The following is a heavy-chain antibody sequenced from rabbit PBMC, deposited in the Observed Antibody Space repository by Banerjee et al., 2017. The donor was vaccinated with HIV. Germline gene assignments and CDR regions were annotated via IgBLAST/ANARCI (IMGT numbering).Heavy chain of an antibody. CDR1: GFDFSTYG. V-gene: IGHV1S47*01. J-gene: IGHJ4*01. Sequence: QEHLVESGGGLVQPGGSLKLSCKASGFDFSTYGVTWVRQAPGKGLEWIGYIDPVFGSTYYASWVNGRFTISSDNAQNTLYLQLNSLTAADTATYFCVRDTGYASSSGYYFRYYFNLWGQGTLVTVS. CDR3: VRDTGYASSSGYYFRYYFNL. CDR2: IDPVFGST. D-gene: IGHD1-1*01.